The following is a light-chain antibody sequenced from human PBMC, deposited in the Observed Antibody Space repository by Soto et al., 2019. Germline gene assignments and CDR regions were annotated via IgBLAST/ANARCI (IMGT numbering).Light chain of an antibody. CDR3: QQSDSTPYT. CDR2: VAS. Sequence: IQMTQSPSSLSASVGDRVTITCRASQSISSHLKWYQQKTGTAPKLLIYVASRLQSGVPSRFTGSGSGTDFTLTFSSLQPEDFAIYYCQQSDSTPYTFGQGTRLEIK. J-gene: IGKJ5*01. CDR1: QSISSH. V-gene: IGKV1-39*01.